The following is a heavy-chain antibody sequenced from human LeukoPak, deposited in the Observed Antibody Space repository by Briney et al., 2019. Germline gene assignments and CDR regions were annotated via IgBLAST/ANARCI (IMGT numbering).Heavy chain of an antibody. J-gene: IGHJ3*02. CDR3: ARLYNSGRNI. V-gene: IGHV3-21*01. Sequence: GGSLRLSCVASGFSLSSYNMNWVRQAPGKGLEWVSSISTSSYYIYYTDSVRGRFIISRDNAKNSLYLQMNSLRAEDTAVYYCARLYNSGRNIWGQGTMVTVSS. CDR1: GFSLSSYN. CDR2: ISTSSYYI. D-gene: IGHD3-10*01.